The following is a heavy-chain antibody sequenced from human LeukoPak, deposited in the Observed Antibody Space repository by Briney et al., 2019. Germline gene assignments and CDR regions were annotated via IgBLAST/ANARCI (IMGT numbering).Heavy chain of an antibody. CDR1: GFTFSSYS. CDR3: ARDRLYGMDV. D-gene: IGHD3-16*01. J-gene: IGHJ6*02. CDR2: ISSSSSTI. V-gene: IGHV3-48*01. Sequence: GGSLRLSCAASGFTFSSYSMNWVRQAPGKGLGWVSYISSSSSTIYYADSVKGRFTISRDNAKNSLYLQMNSLRAEDTAVYYCARDRLYGMDVWGQGTTVTVSS.